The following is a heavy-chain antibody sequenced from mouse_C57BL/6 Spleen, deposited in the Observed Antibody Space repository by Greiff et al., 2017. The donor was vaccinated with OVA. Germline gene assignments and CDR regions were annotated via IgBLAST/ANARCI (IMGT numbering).Heavy chain of an antibody. Sequence: QVQLKESGPGLVAPSQSLSITCTVSGFSLTSYGVDWVRQPPGTGLEWLGVIWGGGSTNYNSALMSRLGISKDNSKSKVFLKMNGLQTDDKAMYYCAKRYGYSFAYWGKGTLVTVSA. J-gene: IGHJ3*01. CDR3: AKRYGYSFAY. V-gene: IGHV2-9*01. D-gene: IGHD2-2*01. CDR2: IWGGGST. CDR1: GFSLTSYG.